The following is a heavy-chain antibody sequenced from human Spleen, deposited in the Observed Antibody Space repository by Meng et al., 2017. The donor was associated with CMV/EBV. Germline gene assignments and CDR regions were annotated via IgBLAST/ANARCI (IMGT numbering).Heavy chain of an antibody. Sequence: GESLKISCAASGFTVSSNYVIWVRQALGKGLEWVSVTYIGGSTYYADSVKGRFTISRDISKNTVYPQMNSLRAEDTAVYYCARDGCTSTSCDRALYGMDVWGQGTTVTVSS. CDR3: ARDGCTSTSCDRALYGMDV. CDR1: GFTVSSNY. CDR2: TYIGGST. J-gene: IGHJ6*02. V-gene: IGHV3-53*01. D-gene: IGHD2-2*02.